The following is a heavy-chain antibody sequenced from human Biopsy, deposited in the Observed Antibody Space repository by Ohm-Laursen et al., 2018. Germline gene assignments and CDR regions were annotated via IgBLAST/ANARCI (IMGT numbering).Heavy chain of an antibody. D-gene: IGHD3-10*01. CDR1: GYTFITYY. CDR2: INPSGGST. J-gene: IGHJ5*02. Sequence: SSVKVSCKAFGYTFITYYVNWVRQAPGQGLEWMGKINPSGGSTSYAQKFQGRVTMTRDTSTTTVYMELSSLRSEDTAVYYCARGYSRRVSIFEASIYWFDTWGQGTLVTVSS. V-gene: IGHV1-46*01. CDR3: ARGYSRRVSIFEASIYWFDT.